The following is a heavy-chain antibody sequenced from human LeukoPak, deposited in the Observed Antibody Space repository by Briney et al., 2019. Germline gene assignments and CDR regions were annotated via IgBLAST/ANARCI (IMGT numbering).Heavy chain of an antibody. CDR2: ISTHNGNT. V-gene: IGHV1-18*01. D-gene: IGHD2-15*01. CDR3: ARAKPNRYCSGGSCYEWGGDV. J-gene: IGHJ6*02. Sequence: ASVKVSCKASGYTFTRYGISWVRQAPGQGLEWMGWISTHNGNTNYAQKSQGRVTTTTDTSTRTAYMELRSLTSDDTAVYYCARAKPNRYCSGGSCYEWGGDVWGQGTTVTVSS. CDR1: GYTFTRYG.